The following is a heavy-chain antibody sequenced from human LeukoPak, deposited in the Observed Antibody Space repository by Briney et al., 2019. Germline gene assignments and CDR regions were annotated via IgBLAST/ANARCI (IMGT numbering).Heavy chain of an antibody. CDR2: IKQDGSEK. Sequence: PGGSLRLSCAASGFTFSSYWMSWVRQAPGKGLEWVANIKQDGSEKYYVDSVKGRFTISRDNAKNSLYLQMNSLRAEDTAVYYCAREVPQQGVVAAADYYYYGMDVWGKGTTVTVSS. CDR1: GFTFSSYW. CDR3: AREVPQQGVVAAADYYYYGMDV. D-gene: IGHD2-15*01. J-gene: IGHJ6*04. V-gene: IGHV3-7*03.